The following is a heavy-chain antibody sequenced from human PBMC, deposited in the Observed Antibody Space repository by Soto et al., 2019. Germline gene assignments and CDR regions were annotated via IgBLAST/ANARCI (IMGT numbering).Heavy chain of an antibody. CDR1: GFTFSAYA. D-gene: IGHD2-2*01. V-gene: IGHV3-23*01. Sequence: PGGSLRLSCAASGFTFSAYAMTWVRQAPGKGLEWVSDITGSGGRTYYADSVKGRFTISRDNSKNTLYLQMISLRAEDTAVYYCAKVGFPAAAYGMDVWGQGTTVTVSS. CDR3: AKVGFPAAAYGMDV. CDR2: ITGSGGRT. J-gene: IGHJ6*02.